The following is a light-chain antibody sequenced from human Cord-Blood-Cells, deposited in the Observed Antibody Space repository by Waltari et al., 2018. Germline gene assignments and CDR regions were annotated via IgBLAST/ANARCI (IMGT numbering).Light chain of an antibody. Sequence: DIQMTQSPSSVSADVGDRVTITCRASQSLSSYLNWYQQKPGKAPELLIYASSSWQSGVPSRFSCSASGTDFNLTISSLQPEDFATYYGREAYSTPTFGGGTKVEIK. J-gene: IGKJ4*01. V-gene: IGKV1-39*01. CDR1: QSLSSY. CDR2: ASS. CDR3: REAYSTPT.